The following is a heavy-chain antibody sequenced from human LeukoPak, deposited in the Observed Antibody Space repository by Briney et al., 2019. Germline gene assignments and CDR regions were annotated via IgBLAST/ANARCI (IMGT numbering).Heavy chain of an antibody. CDR2: ISWNGGSI. D-gene: IGHD3-10*02. Sequence: GGSLRLSCAASGFTFDDYGMSWVRQAPGKGLEWVSGISWNGGSIGYADSVKGRFTISRDNAKNSLYLQMNSLRAEDTAVYYCAELGITMIGGVWGKGTTVTISS. CDR1: GFTFDDYG. V-gene: IGHV3-20*04. CDR3: AELGITMIGGV. J-gene: IGHJ6*04.